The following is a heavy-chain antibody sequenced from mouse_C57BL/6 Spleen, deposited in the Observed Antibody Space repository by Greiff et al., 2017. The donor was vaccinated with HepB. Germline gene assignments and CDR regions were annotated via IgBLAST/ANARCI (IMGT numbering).Heavy chain of an antibody. Sequence: QVQLQQPGAELVKPGASVKLSCKASGYTFTSYWMQWVKQRPGQGLEWIGEIDPSDSYTNYNQKFKGKATLTVDTSSSTAYMQLSSLTSEDSAVYYCASFNDDWFAYWGQGTLVTVSA. CDR2: IDPSDSYT. CDR1: GYTFTSYW. V-gene: IGHV1-50*01. D-gene: IGHD2-12*01. CDR3: ASFNDDWFAY. J-gene: IGHJ3*01.